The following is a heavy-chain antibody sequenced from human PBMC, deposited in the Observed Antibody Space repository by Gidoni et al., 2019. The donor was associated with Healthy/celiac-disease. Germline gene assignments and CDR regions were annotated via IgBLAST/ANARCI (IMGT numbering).Heavy chain of an antibody. V-gene: IGHV4-59*01. CDR1: GGSISSYY. CDR2: IYYSGST. CDR3: ARDVGGISAFDI. Sequence: GLVKPSETLSLTCTVSGGSISSYYWSWIRQPPGKGLEWIGYIYYSGSTNYNPSLKSRVTISVDTSKNQFSLKLSSVTAADTAVYYCARDVGGISAFDIWGQGTMVTVSS. J-gene: IGHJ3*02. D-gene: IGHD3-10*01.